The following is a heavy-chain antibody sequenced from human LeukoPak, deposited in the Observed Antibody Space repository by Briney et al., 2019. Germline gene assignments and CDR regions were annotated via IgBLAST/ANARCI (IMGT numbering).Heavy chain of an antibody. CDR1: GGSISSSSYY. D-gene: IGHD3-10*01. CDR3: ARHRLRTMVRGVSFDY. CDR2: IYYSGST. J-gene: IGHJ4*02. V-gene: IGHV4-39*01. Sequence: PSETLSLTCTVSGGSISSSSYYWGWIRQPPGKGLEWIGSIYYSGSTYYNPSLKSRITISVDMSKNQFSLKLSSVTAADTAVYYCARHRLRTMVRGVSFDYWGQGTLVTVSS.